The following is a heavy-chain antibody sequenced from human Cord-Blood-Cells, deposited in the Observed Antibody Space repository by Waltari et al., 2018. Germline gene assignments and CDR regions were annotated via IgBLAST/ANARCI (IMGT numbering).Heavy chain of an antibody. CDR3: ATEAPDSSGYYYWFDP. CDR1: GYTLTELS. D-gene: IGHD3-22*01. CDR2: FDPEDGET. V-gene: IGHV1-24*01. J-gene: IGHJ5*02. Sequence: QVQLVQSGAEVKKPGASVQVSCKVSGYTLTELSMHWVRQAPGKGLEWMGGFDPEDGETIYAQKFQGRVTMTEDTSTDTAYMELSSLRSEDTAVYYCATEAPDSSGYYYWFDPWGQGTLVTVSS.